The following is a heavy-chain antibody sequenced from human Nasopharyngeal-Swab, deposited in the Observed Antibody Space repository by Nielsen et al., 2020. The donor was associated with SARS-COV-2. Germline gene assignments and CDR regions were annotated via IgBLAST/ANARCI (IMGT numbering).Heavy chain of an antibody. CDR3: AKEGSGSPALS. V-gene: IGHV4-4*02. CDR2: ALHDGRT. J-gene: IGHJ5*02. D-gene: IGHD1-26*01. Sequence: VRQAPGEGLEWIGEALHDGRTSYHSTLESRVTISIDTSRNQFSLRLTSVTAADTAVYYCAKEGSGSPALSWGQGILVTVSS.